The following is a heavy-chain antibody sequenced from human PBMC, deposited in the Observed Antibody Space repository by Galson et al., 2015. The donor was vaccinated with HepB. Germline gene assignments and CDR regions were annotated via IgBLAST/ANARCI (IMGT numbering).Heavy chain of an antibody. D-gene: IGHD3-16*01. CDR3: ARDSYEVGYFDC. J-gene: IGHJ4*02. CDR2: INTGNGNT. Sequence: SVKVSCKASGYTFTNYAIQWVRQAPGQRLEWVGSINTGNGNTKYSPKLQGRITITSDASAATAYMELSSLEPEDTAVYYCARDSYEVGYFDCWGQGTQVTVSS. CDR1: GYTFTNYA. V-gene: IGHV1-3*04.